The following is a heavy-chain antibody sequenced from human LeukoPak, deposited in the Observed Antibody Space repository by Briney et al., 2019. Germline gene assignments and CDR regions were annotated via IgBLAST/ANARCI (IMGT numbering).Heavy chain of an antibody. J-gene: IGHJ3*02. CDR1: EFTFNSYA. CDR2: IWYDGSNK. CDR3: ARAEVSKATPGAFDI. Sequence: GGSLRLSCVASEFTFNSYAMTWVRQAPGKGLEWVAVIWYDGSNKYYADSVKGRFTISRDNSKNTLYLQMNSLRAEDTAVYYCARAEVSKATPGAFDIWGQGTMVTVSS. D-gene: IGHD2/OR15-2a*01. V-gene: IGHV3-33*08.